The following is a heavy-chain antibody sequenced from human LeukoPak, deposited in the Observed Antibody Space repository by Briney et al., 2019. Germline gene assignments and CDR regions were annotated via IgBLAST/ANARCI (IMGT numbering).Heavy chain of an antibody. CDR1: VGSIRCRSYY. J-gene: IGHJ3*02. D-gene: IGHD4-17*01. V-gene: IGHV4-39*01. Sequence: SGTLSLTCTVSVGSIRCRSYYWGWIRKPPGKGLEWIGSIYYSGNTYYYPPLKSRVTISVDTSKNQFSLRLSSVTAADTAVYYCARHAPIKTTVTTSHAFDIWGQGTMVTVSS. CDR2: IYYSGNT. CDR3: ARHAPIKTTVTTSHAFDI.